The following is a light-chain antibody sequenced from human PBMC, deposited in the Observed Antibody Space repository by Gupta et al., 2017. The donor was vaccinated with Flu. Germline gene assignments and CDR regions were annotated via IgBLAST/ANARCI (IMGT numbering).Light chain of an antibody. CDR1: QSVLYRSNNKNY. V-gene: IGKV4-1*01. J-gene: IGKJ1*01. Sequence: DIVMTLSLDPLAVSMGERATINCKSSQSVLYRSNNKNYIAWYQQKKGQPPKLIIYWASTREAGVPDRFSGSGSGTDFTLTIASLQAEDVAVYYCHQYYTTPRTFGQGTKVEIK. CDR2: WAS. CDR3: HQYYTTPRT.